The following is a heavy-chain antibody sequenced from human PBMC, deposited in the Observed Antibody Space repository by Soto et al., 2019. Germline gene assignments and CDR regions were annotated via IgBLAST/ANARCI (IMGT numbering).Heavy chain of an antibody. J-gene: IGHJ3*02. Sequence: EVQVLESGGGLVQPGGSLRLSCEASGITFSNYMMTWIRQAPGKGLEWVSTITAAGDGTYYADSVKGRFTMSRETSKNTLYLQMNSLRAEDTAVYYCAPHVYCSGGSCQYGAFGIRGQGTMVTVSS. CDR3: APHVYCSGGSCQYGAFGI. CDR2: ITAAGDGT. D-gene: IGHD2-15*01. CDR1: GITFSNYM. V-gene: IGHV3-23*01.